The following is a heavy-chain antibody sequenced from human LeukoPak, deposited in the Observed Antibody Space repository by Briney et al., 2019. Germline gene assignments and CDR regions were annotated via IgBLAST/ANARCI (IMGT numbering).Heavy chain of an antibody. D-gene: IGHD4-17*01. Sequence: GGSLRLSCAASGFTFSSYAMNWVRQAPGKGLEWVSAISGSGGSTYYADSVKGRFTISRDNSKNTLYLQMNSLRAEDTAVYYCAKGAYGDYVLAYFDYWGQGTLVTVSS. V-gene: IGHV3-23*01. CDR1: GFTFSSYA. J-gene: IGHJ4*02. CDR2: ISGSGGST. CDR3: AKGAYGDYVLAYFDY.